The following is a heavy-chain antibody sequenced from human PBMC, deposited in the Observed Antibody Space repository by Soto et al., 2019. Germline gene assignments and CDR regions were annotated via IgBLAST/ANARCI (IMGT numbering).Heavy chain of an antibody. D-gene: IGHD4-17*01. CDR2: IYYSGST. Sequence: QLQLQESGPGLVKPSETLSLTCTVSGGSISSSSYYWGWIRQPPGKGLEWIGSIYYSGSTYYNPSLKSRVTISVDTSKNPFSLKLSSVTAADTAVYYCASPVYGDPAYSYYYMDVWGKGTTVTVSS. CDR1: GGSISSSSYY. CDR3: ASPVYGDPAYSYYYMDV. J-gene: IGHJ6*03. V-gene: IGHV4-39*01.